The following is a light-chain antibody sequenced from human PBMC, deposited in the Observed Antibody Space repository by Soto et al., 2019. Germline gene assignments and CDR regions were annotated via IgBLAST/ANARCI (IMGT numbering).Light chain of an antibody. V-gene: IGLV2-14*03. CDR2: DVT. J-gene: IGLJ1*01. CDR1: SSDVGAYNY. Sequence: QLVLTQPASVSGSPGQSITISCTGTSSDVGAYNYVSWYQHHPGKAPELLIFDVTYRPSGVSNRFSGSKSGNTASLTISGLQAEDEADYYCSLYMSSSTYVFGTGTKLTVL. CDR3: SLYMSSSTYV.